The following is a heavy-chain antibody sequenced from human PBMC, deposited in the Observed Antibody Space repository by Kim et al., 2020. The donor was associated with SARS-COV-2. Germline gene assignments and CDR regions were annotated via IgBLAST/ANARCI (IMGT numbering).Heavy chain of an antibody. V-gene: IGHV4-30-4*01. CDR1: GGSISSGDYY. J-gene: IGHJ4*02. CDR3: ARVGSGFGELFYYFDY. D-gene: IGHD3-10*01. Sequence: SETLSLTCTVSGGSISSGDYYWSWIRQPPGKGLEWIGYIYYSGSTYYNPSLKSRVTISVDTSKNQFSLKLSSVTAADTAVYYCARVGSGFGELFYYFDYWGQGTLVTVSS. CDR2: IYYSGST.